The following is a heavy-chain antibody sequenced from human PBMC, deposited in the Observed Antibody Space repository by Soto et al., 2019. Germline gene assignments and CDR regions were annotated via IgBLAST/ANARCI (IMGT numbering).Heavy chain of an antibody. V-gene: IGHV1-3*01. CDR3: ARDTGSSGWYGYFDY. CDR2: INAGNGNT. Sequence: QVQLVQSGAEVKKPGASVKVSCKASGYTFTSYAMHWVRQAPGQRLEWMGWINAGNGNTKYSQKFQGRVTITRDTSASTAYMELSSLRSEDTAVYYCARDTGSSGWYGYFDYWGQGTLVTVSS. D-gene: IGHD6-19*01. CDR1: GYTFTSYA. J-gene: IGHJ4*02.